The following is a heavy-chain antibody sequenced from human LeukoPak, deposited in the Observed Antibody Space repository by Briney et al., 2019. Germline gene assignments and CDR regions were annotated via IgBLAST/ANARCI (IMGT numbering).Heavy chain of an antibody. CDR2: IRYDGSNK. J-gene: IGHJ6*03. V-gene: IGHV3-30*02. CDR3: ARLNYDFWSGVWEGYYMDV. Sequence: PGGSLRLSCAASGFTFSSYGMHWVRQAPGKGLEWVAFIRYDGSNKYYADSVKGRFTISRDNFKNSLYLQMNSLRAEDTAVYYCARLNYDFWSGVWEGYYMDVWGKGTTVTISS. CDR1: GFTFSSYG. D-gene: IGHD3-3*01.